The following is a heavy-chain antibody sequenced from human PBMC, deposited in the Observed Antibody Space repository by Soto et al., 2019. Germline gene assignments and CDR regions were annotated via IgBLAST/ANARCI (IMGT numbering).Heavy chain of an antibody. J-gene: IGHJ3*02. CDR2: IYHSGST. Sequence: LPETLSLTCAVSGGSISSSNWWSWVRQPPGKGLEWIGEIYHSGSTNYNPSLKSRVTISVDKSKNQFSLKLSSVTAADTAVYYCARGSSTWRNALDIWGQGTMVTVSS. D-gene: IGHD6-13*01. V-gene: IGHV4-4*03. CDR1: GGSISSSNW. CDR3: ARGSSTWRNALDI.